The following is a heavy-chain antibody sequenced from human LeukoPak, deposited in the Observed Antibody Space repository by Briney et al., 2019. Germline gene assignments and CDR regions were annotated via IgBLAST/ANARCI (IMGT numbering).Heavy chain of an antibody. CDR1: GYSISSGYY. J-gene: IGHJ4*02. CDR3: ARGDNYYDSSGYLD. D-gene: IGHD3-22*01. CDR2: IYHSGT. V-gene: IGHV4-38-2*01. Sequence: PSETLSLTCAVPGYSISSGYYWAWIRQPPGKGLEWIGSIYHSGTHYNPSLESRPTISVDTPKNQFSLQLSSVTAADTAVYYCARGDNYYDSSGYLDWGQGTLVTVSS.